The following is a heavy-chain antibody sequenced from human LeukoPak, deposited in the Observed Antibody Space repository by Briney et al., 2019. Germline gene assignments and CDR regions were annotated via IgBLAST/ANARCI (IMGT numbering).Heavy chain of an antibody. CDR1: GFTFSSYA. V-gene: IGHV3-23*01. CDR3: AKHYYGSSGRPYFFDY. CDR2: ISGSGGNT. Sequence: GGSLRLSCAASGFTFSSYAMSWVRQAPGKGLEWVSGISGSGGNTNYADSVKGRFTISRDNSKSTLYLQMNSLRAEDTAVYYCAKHYYGSSGRPYFFDYWGQGTLVTVSS. J-gene: IGHJ4*02. D-gene: IGHD3-22*01.